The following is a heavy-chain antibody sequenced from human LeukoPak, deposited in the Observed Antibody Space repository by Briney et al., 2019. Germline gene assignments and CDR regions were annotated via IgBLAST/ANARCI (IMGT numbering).Heavy chain of an antibody. CDR1: GYNISNNG. J-gene: IGHJ4*02. V-gene: IGHV1-18*01. D-gene: IGHD2-2*02. Sequence: APVKVSCKASGYNISNNGISWVRQAPGQGLEWMGWTSVYNSNTNSAQNLQGRVTMTTDTSTSTAYMELRSLRSDDTAVYYCARMGGSSASCYTLDYWGQGTLVTVSS. CDR3: ARMGGSSASCYTLDY. CDR2: TSVYNSNT.